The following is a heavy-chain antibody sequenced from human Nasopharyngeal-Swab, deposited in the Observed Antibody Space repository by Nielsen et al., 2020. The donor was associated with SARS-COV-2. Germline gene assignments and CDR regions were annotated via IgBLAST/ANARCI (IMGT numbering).Heavy chain of an antibody. Sequence: GESLKISCAASGFTFSSYWMHWVRQAPGKGLVWVARIKSDGSSTSYADSVKGRFTISGDNAKNTLYLQMNSLRAEDTAVYYCARAYYFDSWGQGTLVTVSS. CDR2: IKSDGSST. V-gene: IGHV3-74*01. CDR1: GFTFSSYW. J-gene: IGHJ4*02. CDR3: ARAYYFDS.